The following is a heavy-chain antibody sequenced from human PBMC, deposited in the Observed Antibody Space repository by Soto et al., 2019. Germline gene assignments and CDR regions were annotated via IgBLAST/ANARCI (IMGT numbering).Heavy chain of an antibody. D-gene: IGHD2-2*01. CDR2: IIPIFGTA. CDR3: ALGYQLLSFLSWFDP. Sequence: QVQLVQSGAEVKKPVSSVKVSCKGSGGTFSSYAISWVRQAPGQGLEWMGGIIPIFGTANYAQKFQGRVTITADESTSTAFMELSILRSEDTAVYYCALGYQLLSFLSWFDPWGQGTLVTVSS. J-gene: IGHJ5*02. CDR1: GGTFSSYA. V-gene: IGHV1-69*01.